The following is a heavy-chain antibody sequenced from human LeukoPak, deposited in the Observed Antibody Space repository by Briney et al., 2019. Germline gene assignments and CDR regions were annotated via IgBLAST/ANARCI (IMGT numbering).Heavy chain of an antibody. CDR2: INQSGGT. CDR3: ASPREVEATTAPFDY. D-gene: IGHD1-26*01. Sequence: SETLSLTCAVYGGSFSGYYWSWIRQPPGKGLEWIGEINQSGGTNYNPSVKSRVTISVDTSKNPFSLKLSSVTAADTAVYYCASPREVEATTAPFDYWGQGTLVTVSS. CDR1: GGSFSGYY. J-gene: IGHJ4*02. V-gene: IGHV4-34*01.